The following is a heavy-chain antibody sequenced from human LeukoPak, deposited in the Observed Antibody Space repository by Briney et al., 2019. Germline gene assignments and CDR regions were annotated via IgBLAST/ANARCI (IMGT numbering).Heavy chain of an antibody. CDR3: VKTFQYSSNWYDY. D-gene: IGHD6-6*01. Sequence: PGGSLRLSCATSGFTFGSHAMSWVRQAPGKGLGWVSSISAGGGGTSYADSVKGRITISRDNSKNTVYLQMNSLRAEDTAVYFCVKTFQYSSNWYDYWGQGTLVTVSS. CDR2: ISAGGGGT. CDR1: GFTFGSHA. J-gene: IGHJ5*01. V-gene: IGHV3-23*01.